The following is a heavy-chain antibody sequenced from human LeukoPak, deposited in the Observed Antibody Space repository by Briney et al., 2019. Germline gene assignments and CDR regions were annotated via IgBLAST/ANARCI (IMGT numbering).Heavy chain of an antibody. V-gene: IGHV3-7*01. CDR3: ARDKIVGATYFDY. J-gene: IGHJ4*02. D-gene: IGHD1-26*01. CDR1: GFSFSSYW. CDR2: INQDGSEK. Sequence: GGSLRLSCAVSGFSFSSYWMSWVRQAPGKGLEWVANINQDGSEKYYADSLKGRFTISRDNAKNSLYLQLNNLRAEDTAVYYCARDKIVGATYFDYWGQGTLVTVSS.